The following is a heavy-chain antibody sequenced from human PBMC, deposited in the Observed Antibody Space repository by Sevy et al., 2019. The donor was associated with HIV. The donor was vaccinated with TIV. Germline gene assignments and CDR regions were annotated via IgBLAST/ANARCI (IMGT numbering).Heavy chain of an antibody. CDR1: TFTFHTYV. CDR3: AKEDTSGYF. Sequence: GGSLRLSCAASTFTFHTYVMSWVRQAPEKGLEWVSTISASGGYTYYADSVKGRFTISRDNSKNTVNLQMNSLRDEDTAVYYCAKEDTSGYFWGQGTLVTISS. D-gene: IGHD3-22*01. CDR2: ISASGGYT. J-gene: IGHJ4*02. V-gene: IGHV3-23*01.